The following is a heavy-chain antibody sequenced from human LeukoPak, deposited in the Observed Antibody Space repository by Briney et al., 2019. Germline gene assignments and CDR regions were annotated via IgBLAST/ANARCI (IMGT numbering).Heavy chain of an antibody. Sequence: SETLSLTCTVSGGSISSGGSYWSWIRQHPGKGLEWIGYIYYSGSTYYNPSLKSRVTISVDTSKNQFSLKLSSVTAADTAVYYCARNYATSGRDGAFDIWGQGTMVTVSS. D-gene: IGHD3-22*01. V-gene: IGHV4-31*03. J-gene: IGHJ3*02. CDR2: IYYSGST. CDR3: ARNYATSGRDGAFDI. CDR1: GGSISSGGSY.